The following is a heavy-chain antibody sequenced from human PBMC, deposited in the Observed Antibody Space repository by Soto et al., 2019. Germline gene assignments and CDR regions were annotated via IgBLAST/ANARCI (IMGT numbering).Heavy chain of an antibody. CDR1: GGSISSGCYY. V-gene: IGHV4-31*03. J-gene: IGHJ6*02. Sequence: PSETLSLTCTVSGGSISSGCYYWSWIRQHPGKGLEWIGYIYYSGSTYYNPSLKSRVTISVDTSKNQFSLKLSSVTAADTAVYYCARGGRRSPGMDVWGQGTTVTVSS. CDR2: IYYSGST. CDR3: ARGGRRSPGMDV.